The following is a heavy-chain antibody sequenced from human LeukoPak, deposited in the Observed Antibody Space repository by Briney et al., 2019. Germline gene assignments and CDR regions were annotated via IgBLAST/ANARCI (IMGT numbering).Heavy chain of an antibody. CDR3: ARVGGSWYSSSWYGY. CDR1: GGSFSGYY. D-gene: IGHD6-13*01. V-gene: IGHV4-34*01. Sequence: SETLSLTCAVYGGSFSGYYWSWIRQPPGKGLEWFGEINHSGSTNYNPSLKSRVTISLDTSKNQFSLKLSSVTAADTAVYYCARVGGSWYSSSWYGYWGQGTLVTVSS. J-gene: IGHJ4*02. CDR2: INHSGST.